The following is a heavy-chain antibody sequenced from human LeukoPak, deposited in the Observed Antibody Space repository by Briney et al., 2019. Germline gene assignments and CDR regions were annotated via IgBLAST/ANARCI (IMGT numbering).Heavy chain of an antibody. CDR2: IYYSGST. D-gene: IGHD3-22*01. V-gene: IGHV4-59*01. CDR3: ARGIMRDSSGNSPELFQH. Sequence: KASETLSLTCTVSGGSISSYYWSWIRQPPGKGLEWIGYIYYSGSTNYNPSLKSRVTISVDTSKNQFSLKLSSVTAADTAVYYCARGIMRDSSGNSPELFQHWGQGTLVTVSS. CDR1: GGSISSYY. J-gene: IGHJ1*01.